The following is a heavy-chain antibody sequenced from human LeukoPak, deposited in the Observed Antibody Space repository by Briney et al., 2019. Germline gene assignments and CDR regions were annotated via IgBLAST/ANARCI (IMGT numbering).Heavy chain of an antibody. D-gene: IGHD3/OR15-3a*01. CDR2: INPSGGST. Sequence: ASVKVSCKASVYTFTSYYMHWVRQAPGQGLDWMGIINPSGGSTSYAQKFQGRVTMTRDTSTSTVYMELSSLRSEDTAVYYCARDWTPASPSDYWGQGTLVTVSS. V-gene: IGHV1-46*01. J-gene: IGHJ4*02. CDR3: ARDWTPASPSDY. CDR1: VYTFTSYY.